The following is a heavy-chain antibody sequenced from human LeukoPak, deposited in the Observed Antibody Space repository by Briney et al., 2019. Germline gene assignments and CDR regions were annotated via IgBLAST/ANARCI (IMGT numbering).Heavy chain of an antibody. D-gene: IGHD2-2*01. J-gene: IGHJ4*02. CDR2: INPSGGST. CDR1: GYTFTSYY. Sequence: ASVKVSCKASGYTFTSYYIHWVRQAPGQGLEWMGIINPSGGSTSYAQKFQGRVTMTRDMSTSTVYMELSSLRSEDTAVYYCARADLGYCSSTSCSYFDYRGQGTLVTVSS. CDR3: ARADLGYCSSTSCSYFDY. V-gene: IGHV1-46*01.